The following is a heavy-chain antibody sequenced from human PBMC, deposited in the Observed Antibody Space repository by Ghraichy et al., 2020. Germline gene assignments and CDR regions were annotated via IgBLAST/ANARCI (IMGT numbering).Heavy chain of an antibody. D-gene: IGHD3-3*02. V-gene: IGHV4-4*09. J-gene: IGHJ6*02. Sequence: SETLSLTCTVTGASTSSHYWSWIRQPPGKGLEWIGYIYITESTKYNPSLKGRVTISVDTSKNQLSLNLSSVTAADTAIYYWARGILGYYYYGLDVWGHGTTVTVSS. CDR2: IYITEST. CDR3: ARGILGYYYYGLDV. CDR1: GASTSSHY.